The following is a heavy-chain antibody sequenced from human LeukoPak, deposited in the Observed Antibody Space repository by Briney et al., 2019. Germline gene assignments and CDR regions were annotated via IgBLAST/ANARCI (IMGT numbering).Heavy chain of an antibody. Sequence: SVKVSCKASGGTFSSYAISWVRQAPGQGLEWMGRIIPIFGTANYAQKFQGRVTMTRDTSTSTVYMELSSLRSEDTAVYYCARDVRGYSPAFDIWGQGTMVTVSS. D-gene: IGHD2-15*01. J-gene: IGHJ3*02. CDR3: ARDVRGYSPAFDI. CDR1: GGTFSSYA. V-gene: IGHV1-69*05. CDR2: IIPIFGTA.